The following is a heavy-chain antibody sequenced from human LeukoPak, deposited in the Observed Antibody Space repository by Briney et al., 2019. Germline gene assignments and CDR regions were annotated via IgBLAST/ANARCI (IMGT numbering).Heavy chain of an antibody. CDR1: GFTFSSYS. CDR3: ARARGGGYDSLDY. CDR2: ICGSGGYI. D-gene: IGHD5-12*01. V-gene: IGHV3-21*01. J-gene: IGHJ4*02. Sequence: GGSLRLSCAASGFTFSSYSMNWVRQAPGKGLEWVSCICGSGGYIYYADSVKGRFTISRDNPKNSLYLQMNSLRADDTAVYYCARARGGGYDSLDYWGQGTLVTVSS.